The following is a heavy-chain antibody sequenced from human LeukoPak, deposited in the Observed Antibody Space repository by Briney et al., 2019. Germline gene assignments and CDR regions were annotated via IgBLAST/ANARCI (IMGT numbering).Heavy chain of an antibody. Sequence: ASVKVSCKASGGAFSSYAISWVRQAPGQGLEWMGRIIPILGIANYAQKFQGRVTITADKSTSTAYMELSSLRSEATAVYYCARGGLVVTMVRGVTYNWFDPWGQGTLVTVSS. CDR2: IIPILGIA. V-gene: IGHV1-69*04. J-gene: IGHJ5*02. CDR3: ARGGLVVTMVRGVTYNWFDP. CDR1: GGAFSSYA. D-gene: IGHD3-10*01.